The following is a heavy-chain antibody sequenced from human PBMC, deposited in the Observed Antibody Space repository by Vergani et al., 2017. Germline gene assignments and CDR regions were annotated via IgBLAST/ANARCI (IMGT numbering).Heavy chain of an antibody. CDR1: GFTFSSYW. CDR3: ARSVESAAFDV. V-gene: IGHV3-7*01. J-gene: IGHJ3*01. CDR2: IKQDGSEK. Sequence: EVQLVESGGGLVQPGGSLRLSCAASGFTFSSYWMSWVRQAPGKGLEWVANIKQDGSEKYYADSVKGRFTISRDNAKNSLYLQMNSLRAEDTAIYYCARSVESAAFDVWGQGTMVTVSS.